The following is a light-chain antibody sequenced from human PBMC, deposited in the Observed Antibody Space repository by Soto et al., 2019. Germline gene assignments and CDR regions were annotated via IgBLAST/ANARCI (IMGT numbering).Light chain of an antibody. V-gene: IGKV1-8*01. CDR2: AAS. CDR3: QQLNSYPWT. CDR1: QGISSY. Sequence: AIRMTQSPSSFSASTGDRVTITCRASQGISSYLAWYQQKPGKAPKLLIYAASTLQSGVPSRFSGRGSGTDFTLTISSLQPEDFATYYCQQLNSYPWTFGQGTKVDIK. J-gene: IGKJ1*01.